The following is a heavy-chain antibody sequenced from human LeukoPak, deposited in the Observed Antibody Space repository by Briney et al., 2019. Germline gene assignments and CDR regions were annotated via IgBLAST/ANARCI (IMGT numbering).Heavy chain of an antibody. CDR3: ARAPRGENWFDP. V-gene: IGHV3-74*01. J-gene: IGHJ5*02. D-gene: IGHD3-10*01. CDR2: INSDGSST. CDR1: GFTFSSYW. Sequence: GGSLRLSCAASGFTFSSYWMHWVRQAPGKGLVWVSRINSDGSSTSYADSVKGRFTISRDNAKNTLYLQMNSLRAEDTAVYYCARAPRGENWFDPWGQGTLVTVSP.